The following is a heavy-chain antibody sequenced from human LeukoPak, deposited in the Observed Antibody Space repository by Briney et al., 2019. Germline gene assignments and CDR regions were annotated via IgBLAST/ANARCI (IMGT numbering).Heavy chain of an antibody. CDR1: GGSISSSNYY. J-gene: IGHJ4*02. CDR2: IYYSGST. D-gene: IGHD3-22*01. CDR3: ARAGYYDSSGYVDY. Sequence: SETLSLTCTVSGGSISSSNYYWGWIRQPPGKGLEWIGYIYYSGSTNYNPSLKSRVTISVDTSKNQFSLKLSSVTAADTAVYYCARAGYYDSSGYVDYWGQGTLVTVSS. V-gene: IGHV4-61*05.